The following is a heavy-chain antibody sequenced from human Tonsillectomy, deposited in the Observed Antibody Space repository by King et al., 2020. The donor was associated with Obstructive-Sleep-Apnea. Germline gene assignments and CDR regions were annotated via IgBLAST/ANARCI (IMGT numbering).Heavy chain of an antibody. CDR2: IHYSGTT. CDR1: GYSISSSNW. D-gene: IGHD3-16*01. CDR3: ARRGTPGAFDI. J-gene: IGHJ3*02. Sequence: QLQESGPGLVKPSDTLSLTCAISGYSISSSNWWGLIRQPPGKGLEWIGYIHYSGTTYYNSSLKSRVTMSVDTSKNQFSLRLSSVTSVDTAVYYCARRGTPGAFDIWGQGAMVTVSS. V-gene: IGHV4-28*01.